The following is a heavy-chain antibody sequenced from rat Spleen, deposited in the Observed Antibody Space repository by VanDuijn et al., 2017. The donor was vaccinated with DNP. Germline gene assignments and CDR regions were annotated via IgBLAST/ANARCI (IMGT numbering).Heavy chain of an antibody. CDR3: ARHDWYFDF. J-gene: IGHJ1*01. V-gene: IGHV5-7*01. CDR2: ISYDGSST. Sequence: EVQLVESGGGLVQPGRSLKLSCAASGFTFSDYNMAWVRQAPKKGLEWVATISYDGSSTYYRDPVKGRFTISRDNAKSTLYLQMDSLRSEDTATYYCARHDWYFDFWGPGTMVTVSS. CDR1: GFTFSDYN.